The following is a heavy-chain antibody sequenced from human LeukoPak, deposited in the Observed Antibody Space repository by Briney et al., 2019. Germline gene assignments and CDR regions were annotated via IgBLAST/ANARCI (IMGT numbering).Heavy chain of an antibody. J-gene: IGHJ6*03. Sequence: GGSLRLSCTASGFTFGDYAMSWVRQAPGKGLEWVGFIRSKAYGGTTEYAASVKGRFTISRDDSKSIAYPQMNSLKTEDTAVYYCTRDDYYYYYMDVWGKGTTVTVSS. CDR2: IRSKAYGGTT. CDR3: TRDDYYYYYMDV. V-gene: IGHV3-49*04. CDR1: GFTFGDYA.